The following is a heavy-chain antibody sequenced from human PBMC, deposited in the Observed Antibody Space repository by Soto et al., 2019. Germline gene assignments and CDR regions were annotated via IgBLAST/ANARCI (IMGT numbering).Heavy chain of an antibody. Sequence: GGSLRLSCAASGFTFSSNWMHWVRQAPGKGLVWVSRINSDGGSTSYAGSVKGRFTISRDNAKNTLYLQMNSLRAEDTAVYYCAKSIAARYYYGMDVWGQGTTVTVSS. CDR2: INSDGGST. D-gene: IGHD6-6*01. CDR1: GFTFSSNW. CDR3: AKSIAARYYYGMDV. J-gene: IGHJ6*02. V-gene: IGHV3-74*01.